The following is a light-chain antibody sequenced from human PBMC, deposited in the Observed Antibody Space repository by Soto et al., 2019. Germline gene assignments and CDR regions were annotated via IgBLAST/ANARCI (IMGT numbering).Light chain of an antibody. J-gene: IGKJ1*01. CDR2: GSS. CDR3: LQDSNYPWT. CDR1: RAIGSD. Sequence: AIQMTQSPSSLSASVGDRVTITCRASRAIGSDLGWYQQKSGKAPKLLIYGSSSLQTGVPSRFSGGGSGTDFTLTISSLQPEDFETYFCLQDSNYPWTFGQGTKVEI. V-gene: IGKV1-6*01.